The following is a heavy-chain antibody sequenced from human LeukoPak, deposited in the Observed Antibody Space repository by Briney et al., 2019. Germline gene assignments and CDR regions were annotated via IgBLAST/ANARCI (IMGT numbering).Heavy chain of an antibody. Sequence: GASVKVSCKASGYTFTYYYIHWVRQAPGQGREWIGWINPNIGGTNSPQKFQGRVTMTTDTSISTKYIVLSRLRSDDTAVYYCARSGVIGSWYSDYWGQGTLVTVSS. J-gene: IGHJ4*02. CDR2: INPNIGGT. D-gene: IGHD6-13*01. V-gene: IGHV1-2*02. CDR1: GYTFTYYY. CDR3: ARSGVIGSWYSDY.